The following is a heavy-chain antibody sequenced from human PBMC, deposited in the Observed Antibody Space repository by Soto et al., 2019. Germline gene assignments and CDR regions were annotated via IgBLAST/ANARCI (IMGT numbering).Heavy chain of an antibody. CDR3: TRGSIRGSYGY. CDR1: GFTFSSYT. V-gene: IGHV3-21*01. Sequence: GGSLRLSCSASGFTFSSYTVNWVRQAPGKGLEWVSSISSSSDYIYYADSVTGRFTISRDNAKNSLYLQMNSLRAEDTAVYYCTRGSIRGSYGYWGQGTLVTVSS. D-gene: IGHD3-10*01. J-gene: IGHJ4*02. CDR2: ISSSSDYI.